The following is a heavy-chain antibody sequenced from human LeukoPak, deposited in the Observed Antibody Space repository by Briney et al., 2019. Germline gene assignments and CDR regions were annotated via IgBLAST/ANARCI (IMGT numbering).Heavy chain of an antibody. J-gene: IGHJ4*02. CDR3: ARTNLDCKRGVCYDY. CDR1: GYTFTGYY. CDR2: FNPNSGGT. Sequence: GASVKVSCKASGYTFTGYYMHWVRQAPGQGLEWMGWFNPNSGGTNYAQKFQGRVTITTDESTSTAYMELSSLRSEDTAVYYCARTNLDCKRGVCYDYWGQGTLVTVSS. V-gene: IGHV1-2*02. D-gene: IGHD2-8*01.